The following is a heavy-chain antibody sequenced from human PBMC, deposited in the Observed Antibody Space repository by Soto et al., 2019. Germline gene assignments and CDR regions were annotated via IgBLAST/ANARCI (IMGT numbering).Heavy chain of an antibody. CDR2: ISYDGSNK. D-gene: IGHD4-17*01. V-gene: IGHV3-30*18. J-gene: IGHJ6*02. Sequence: QVQLVESGGGVVQPGRSLRLSCEASGFTFSSYGMHWVRQAPGKGLEWVAVISYDGSNKYYADSVKGRFTISRDNSKNTLYLQMNSLRAEDTAVYYCAKDNGADLDYYYGMDVWGQGTTVTVSS. CDR3: AKDNGADLDYYYGMDV. CDR1: GFTFSSYG.